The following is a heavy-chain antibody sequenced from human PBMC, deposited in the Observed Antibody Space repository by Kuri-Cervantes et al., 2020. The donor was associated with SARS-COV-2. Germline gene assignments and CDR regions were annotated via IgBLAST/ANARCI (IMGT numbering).Heavy chain of an antibody. D-gene: IGHD2-2*01. Sequence: SETLSLTCTVYGGSISSYYWSWIRQPPGKGLEWIGEINHSGSTNYNPSLKSRVTISVDTSKNQFSLKLSSVTAADTAVYYCARGKTKRTSLTTYYYYGMDVWGQGTTVTVSS. J-gene: IGHJ6*02. V-gene: IGHV4-34*01. CDR3: ARGKTKRTSLTTYYYYGMDV. CDR1: GGSISSYY. CDR2: INHSGST.